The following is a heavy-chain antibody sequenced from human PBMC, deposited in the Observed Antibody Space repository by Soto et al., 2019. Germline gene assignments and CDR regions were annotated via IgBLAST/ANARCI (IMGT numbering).Heavy chain of an antibody. D-gene: IGHD2-15*01. Sequence: PSETLSLTCSVSGGSISSDFWSWIRQAPGRGLEWIGYTYHRGSTNYSPSLKSRVAISLDTSENKFSLKVNSVTAAETAVYYCARIGGYNGQLDYWGQGTTVTVSS. CDR2: TYHRGST. CDR3: ARIGGYNGQLDY. J-gene: IGHJ4*02. V-gene: IGHV4-59*01. CDR1: GGSISSDF.